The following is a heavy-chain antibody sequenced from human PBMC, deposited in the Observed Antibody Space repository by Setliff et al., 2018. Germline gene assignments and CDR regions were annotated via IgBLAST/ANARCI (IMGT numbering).Heavy chain of an antibody. Sequence: GESLKISCKGSGYNFTTYWIGWVRQMPGKGLEWMGIIHPGDSDTRYSPSFQGQVTISVDKSISTAYLQWSSLKASDTATYYCASTDYDTSGYYYVADAFDIWGQGTMVTVSS. V-gene: IGHV5-51*01. D-gene: IGHD3-22*01. CDR2: IHPGDSDT. CDR3: ASTDYDTSGYYYVADAFDI. CDR1: GYNFTTYW. J-gene: IGHJ3*02.